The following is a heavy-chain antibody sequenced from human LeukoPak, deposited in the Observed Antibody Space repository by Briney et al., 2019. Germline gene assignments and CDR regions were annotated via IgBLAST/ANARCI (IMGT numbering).Heavy chain of an antibody. CDR2: INSDGSST. J-gene: IGHJ4*02. Sequence: QPGGSLRLSCAASGFTFSSYAMHWVRQAPGKGLVWVSRINSDGSSTSYADSVKGRFTISRDNAKNTLYLQMNSLRAEDTAVYYCARGYMTTVTTAIDYWGQGTLVTVSS. V-gene: IGHV3-74*01. CDR3: ARGYMTTVTTAIDY. D-gene: IGHD4-17*01. CDR1: GFTFSSYA.